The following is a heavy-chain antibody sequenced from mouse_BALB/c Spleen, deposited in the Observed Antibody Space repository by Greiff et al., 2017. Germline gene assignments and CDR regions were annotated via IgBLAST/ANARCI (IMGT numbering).Heavy chain of an antibody. CDR3: ARHGLGRGFAY. CDR1: GFAFSSYD. CDR2: ISSGGGST. Sequence: EVKLMESGGGLVKPGGSLKLSCAASGFAFSSYDMSWVRQTPEKRLEWVAYISSGGGSTYYPDTVKGRFTISRDNAKNTLYLQMSSLKSEDTAMYYCARHGLGRGFAYWGQGTLVTVSA. D-gene: IGHD4-1*01. V-gene: IGHV5-12-1*01. J-gene: IGHJ3*01.